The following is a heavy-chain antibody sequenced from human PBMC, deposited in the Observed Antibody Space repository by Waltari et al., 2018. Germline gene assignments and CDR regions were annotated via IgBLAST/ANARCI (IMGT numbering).Heavy chain of an antibody. J-gene: IGHJ3*02. CDR3: ARVAGYSTGDAFDI. CDR1: GFTFSSSS. D-gene: IGHD6-25*01. Sequence: EVQLVESGGGLVKPGGSLRLSCAASGFTFSSSSMNWVRQAPGKGLEWVSYIRSSSSYISYADSVKGRFTISRDNAKNSLYMQMSSLRAEDTAVYYCARVAGYSTGDAFDIWGQGTMVIVSS. CDR2: IRSSSSYI. V-gene: IGHV3-21*01.